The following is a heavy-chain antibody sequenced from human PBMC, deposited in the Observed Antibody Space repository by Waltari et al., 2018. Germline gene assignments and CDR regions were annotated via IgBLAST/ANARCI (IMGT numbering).Heavy chain of an antibody. CDR3: ARIYRAVAGRGAFEI. Sequence: QVQLVESGGGVVQPGRSLRLYSAASGFTFSSSGLHWGRQEPGKGLGWLAVIWYDGSNKYYADAVKGRFTISRDNSKNTLYLQMNSLRAEDTAVYYCARIYRAVAGRGAFEIWGQGTMVTVSS. J-gene: IGHJ3*02. D-gene: IGHD6-19*01. CDR2: IWYDGSNK. CDR1: GFTFSSSG. V-gene: IGHV3-33*01.